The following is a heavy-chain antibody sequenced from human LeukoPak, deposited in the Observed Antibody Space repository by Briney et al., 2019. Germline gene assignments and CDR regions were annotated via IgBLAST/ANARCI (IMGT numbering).Heavy chain of an antibody. V-gene: IGHV3-23*01. D-gene: IGHD3-22*01. CDR2: ISGSGGST. CDR3: AKQEMYYYDSSGYVIYDY. J-gene: IGHJ4*02. Sequence: GGSLRLSCAASGFTFSSYAMSWVRQAPGKGLEWVPAISGSGGSTYYADSVKGRFTISRDNSKNTLYLQMNSLRAEDTAVYYCAKQEMYYYDSSGYVIYDYWGQGTLVTVSS. CDR1: GFTFSSYA.